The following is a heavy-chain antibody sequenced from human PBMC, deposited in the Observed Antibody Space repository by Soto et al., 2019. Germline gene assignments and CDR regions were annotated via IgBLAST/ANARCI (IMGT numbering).Heavy chain of an antibody. V-gene: IGHV3-7*05. CDR3: ARGAVAGNEVPGD. CDR2: INLDGSEK. Sequence: EGQLVESGGGLIQPGGSLRLSCQVSGFTFRSYWMTWVRRAPGKGLEWVANINLDGSEKYYVDAVKGRFTISRDNAKNSLHRDLRDLRVNDTAVYYCARGAVAGNEVPGDWGQGTLVTVSS. D-gene: IGHD6-19*01. J-gene: IGHJ1*01. CDR1: GFTFRSYW.